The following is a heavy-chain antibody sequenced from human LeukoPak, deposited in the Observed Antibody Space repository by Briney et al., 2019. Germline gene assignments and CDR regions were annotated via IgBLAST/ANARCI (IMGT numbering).Heavy chain of an antibody. V-gene: IGHV4-59*01. D-gene: IGHD6-13*01. J-gene: IGHJ5*02. CDR1: GGSISRYY. CDR3: ARERDSSSWPANWFDP. Sequence: SETLSLTCTVSGGSISRYYWSWIRQPPGKGLEWIGYIYYSGSTNYNPSLKSRVTISVDTSKNQFSLKLSSVTAADTAVYYCARERDSSSWPANWFDPWGQGTLVTVSS. CDR2: IYYSGST.